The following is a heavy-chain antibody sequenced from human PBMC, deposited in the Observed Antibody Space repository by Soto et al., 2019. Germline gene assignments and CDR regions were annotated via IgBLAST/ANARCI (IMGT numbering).Heavy chain of an antibody. D-gene: IGHD3-22*01. V-gene: IGHV1-69*06. Sequence: GASVKVSCKASGGTFSSYAISWVRQAPGQGLEWMGGIIPIFGTANYAQKFQGRVTITADKSTNTAYMELSSLRSEDTAVYYCATLVRIYDSSGYAYYFDYWGQGTLVTVSS. CDR3: ATLVRIYDSSGYAYYFDY. J-gene: IGHJ4*02. CDR1: GGTFSSYA. CDR2: IIPIFGTA.